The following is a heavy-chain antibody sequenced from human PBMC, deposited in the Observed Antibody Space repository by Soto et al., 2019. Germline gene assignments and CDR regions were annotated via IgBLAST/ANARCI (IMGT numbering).Heavy chain of an antibody. J-gene: IGHJ2*01. CDR1: GGTSSSYA. V-gene: IGHV1-69*13. D-gene: IGHD3-22*01. CDR3: AVDSSGYTGPGHWYFDL. CDR2: IIPMFGTA. Sequence: GASVKVSCKASGGTSSSYALNWVRQAPGQGLEWMGGIIPMFGTANYPQKFQGRVTITADESTNTASMELSSLRSEDTAVYYCAVDSSGYTGPGHWYFDLWGRGTLVTVSS.